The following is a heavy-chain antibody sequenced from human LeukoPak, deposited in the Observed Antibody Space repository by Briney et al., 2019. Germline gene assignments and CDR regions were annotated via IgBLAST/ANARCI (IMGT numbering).Heavy chain of an antibody. CDR2: ISYDGSNK. D-gene: IGHD3-10*01. V-gene: IGHV3-30*03. Sequence: GGSLRLSCAASGFTFSSYGMHWVRQAPGKGLEWVAVISYDGSNKYYADSVKGRFTISRDNSKNTLYLQMNSLRAEDTAVYYCARDPRLWFRESKPGFDYWGQGTLVTVSS. CDR1: GFTFSSYG. J-gene: IGHJ4*02. CDR3: ARDPRLWFRESKPGFDY.